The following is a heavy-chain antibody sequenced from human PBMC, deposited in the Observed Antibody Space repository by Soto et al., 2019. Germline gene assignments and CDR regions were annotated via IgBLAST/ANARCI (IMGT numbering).Heavy chain of an antibody. V-gene: IGHV3-21*01. CDR2: ISSSSSYI. J-gene: IGHJ2*01. D-gene: IGHD1-20*01. Sequence: GESLKISCAASGFTFSSYSMNWVRQAPGKGLEWVSSISSSSSYIYYADSVKGRFTISRDNAKNSLYLQMNSLRAEDTAVYYCARSRYNWNWYFDLWGRGTLVTVSS. CDR3: ARSRYNWNWYFDL. CDR1: GFTFSSYS.